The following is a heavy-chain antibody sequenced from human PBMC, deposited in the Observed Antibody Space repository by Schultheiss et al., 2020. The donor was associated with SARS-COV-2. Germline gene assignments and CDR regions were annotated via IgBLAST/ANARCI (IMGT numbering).Heavy chain of an antibody. CDR1: GGSISSGNW. CDR2: IYHSGST. CDR3: ARYYYDSSGYYPGFDY. V-gene: IGHV4-4*02. Sequence: SETLSLTCAVSGGSISSGNWWSWVRQPPGKGLEWLGEIYHSGSTNYNPSLKSRVTISVDTSKNQFSLKLSSVTAADTAVYYCARYYYDSSGYYPGFDYWGQGTLVTVSS. J-gene: IGHJ4*02. D-gene: IGHD3-22*01.